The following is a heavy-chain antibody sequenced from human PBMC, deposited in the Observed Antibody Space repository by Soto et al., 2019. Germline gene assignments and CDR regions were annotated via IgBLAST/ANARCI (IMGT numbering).Heavy chain of an antibody. D-gene: IGHD7-27*01. CDR1: GDSINTNNW. Sequence: QVQLQESGPGLVKPSETLSLTCAVSGDSINTNNWWSWVRQPPGRGLVWIGEIYHTGSTNYNPSLKSRVTISADRSKNQLSLRLNSVTAADTAVYFCARDTHWGLGDWGQGTLVIVSS. J-gene: IGHJ4*02. CDR3: ARDTHWGLGD. CDR2: IYHTGST. V-gene: IGHV4-4*02.